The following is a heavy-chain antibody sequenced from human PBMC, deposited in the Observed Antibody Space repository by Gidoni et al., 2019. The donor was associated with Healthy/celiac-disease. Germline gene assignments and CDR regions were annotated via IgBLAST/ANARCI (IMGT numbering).Heavy chain of an antibody. Sequence: QVQLVQSGAEVKKPGASVKFSCKASGYTFTSYYMHWVRQAPGQGLEWMGIINPSGGSTSYAQKFQGRVTMNRDTSTSTVYMELSSLRSEDTAVYYCARVFRDTSRLETTVITYPGYWGQGTLVTVSS. CDR1: GYTFTSYY. D-gene: IGHD4-17*01. J-gene: IGHJ4*02. CDR3: ARVFRDTSRLETTVITYPGY. CDR2: INPSGGST. V-gene: IGHV1-46*03.